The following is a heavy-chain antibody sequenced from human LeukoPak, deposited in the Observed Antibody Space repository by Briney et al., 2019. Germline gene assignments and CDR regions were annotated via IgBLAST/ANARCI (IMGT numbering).Heavy chain of an antibody. Sequence: SETLSLTCTVSGGSISSYYWSWVRQPPGKGREWMGYIFTSGSTNYTPSLKSLVTIPVDTSKNQFSLKLSSVTDADTAVYYCERHFAYCGGDYYSGDYNWFDPWGQGTLVTVSS. D-gene: IGHD2-21*02. CDR1: GGSISSYY. V-gene: IGHV4-4*09. CDR3: ERHFAYCGGDYYSGDYNWFDP. J-gene: IGHJ5*02. CDR2: IFTSGST.